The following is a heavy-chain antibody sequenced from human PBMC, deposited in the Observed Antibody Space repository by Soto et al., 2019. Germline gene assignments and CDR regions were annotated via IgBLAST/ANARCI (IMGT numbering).Heavy chain of an antibody. V-gene: IGHV1-69*04. Sequence: QVQLVQSGAEVKRPGSSVKVSCKASGDTFNFYSINWVRQAPGLGLEWMGRVNPILSMSNYAQRFQGRVTMTADKSTSTAYMELSGLRSXXTAIYYXATXXGSGYRAFDFWGQGALVTVSS. CDR2: VNPILSMS. CDR3: ATXXGSGYRAFDF. D-gene: IGHD3-10*01. CDR1: GDTFNFYS. J-gene: IGHJ4*02.